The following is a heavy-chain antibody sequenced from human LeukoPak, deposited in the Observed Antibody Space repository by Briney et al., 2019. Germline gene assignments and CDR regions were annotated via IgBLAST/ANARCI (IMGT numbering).Heavy chain of an antibody. Sequence: ASVKVSCKASGYTFTSYDINWVRQAPGQGLEWMGWINPNSGGTNCAQKFQGRVTMTRDTSISTAYMELSRLRSDDTAVYYCARELVVVVPAALDYWGQGTLVTVSS. CDR2: INPNSGGT. CDR1: GYTFTSYD. J-gene: IGHJ4*02. CDR3: ARELVVVVPAALDY. V-gene: IGHV1-2*02. D-gene: IGHD2-2*01.